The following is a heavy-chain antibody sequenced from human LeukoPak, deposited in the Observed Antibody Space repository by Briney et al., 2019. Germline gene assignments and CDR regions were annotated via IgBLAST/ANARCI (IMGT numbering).Heavy chain of an antibody. CDR2: IYRVGST. CDR1: GFTVSSNY. Sequence: GGSLRLSCAASGFTVSSNYMSRVRQAPGKGLEWVSIIYRVGSTFYADSVEGRFTISRDNAKNTLYLQINSLRAEDTAVYYCAGDLGWDDVFDIWGQGTMVTVSS. J-gene: IGHJ3*02. V-gene: IGHV3-66*01. CDR3: AGDLGWDDVFDI. D-gene: IGHD1-26*01.